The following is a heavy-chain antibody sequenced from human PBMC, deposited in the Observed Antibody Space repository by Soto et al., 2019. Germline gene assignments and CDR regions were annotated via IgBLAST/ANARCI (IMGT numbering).Heavy chain of an antibody. Sequence: QVQLVESGGGVVQPGRSLRLSCAASGFTFSSYAMHWVRQAPGKGLEWVAVISYDGSNKYYADSVKGRFTISRDNSKNTPYLQMTGLRAEDTAVYYCARDPGGTDCAEWTYYLDYWGQGTLVTVSS. CDR1: GFTFSSYA. CDR3: ARDPGGTDCAEWTYYLDY. D-gene: IGHD2-21*01. CDR2: ISYDGSNK. J-gene: IGHJ4*02. V-gene: IGHV3-30-3*01.